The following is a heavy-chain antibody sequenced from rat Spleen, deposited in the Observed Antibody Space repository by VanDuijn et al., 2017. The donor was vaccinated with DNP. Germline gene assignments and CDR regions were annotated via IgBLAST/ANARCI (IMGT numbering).Heavy chain of an antibody. CDR3: ARHVLPLRVWDY. CDR1: GFTFSDYY. CDR2: ISYDGGSI. V-gene: IGHV5-22*01. J-gene: IGHJ2*01. D-gene: IGHD4-1*01. Sequence: EVQLVESGGGLVQPGRSLKLSCAASGFTFSDYYMAWVRQAPTKGLEWVAYISYDGGSIYNGDSVKGRFTISRENAKSTLYLQMNSLRSEDMATYYCARHVLPLRVWDYWGQGVTVTVSS.